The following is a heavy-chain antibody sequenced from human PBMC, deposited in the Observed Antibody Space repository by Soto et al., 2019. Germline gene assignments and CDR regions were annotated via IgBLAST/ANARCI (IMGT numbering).Heavy chain of an antibody. V-gene: IGHV3-11*01. CDR1: GFTFSDYY. J-gene: IGHJ4*02. D-gene: IGHD5-18*01. Sequence: GESLKISCAASGFTFSDYYLGWIRQAPGKGPGVGSYISSSGSTIYYADSVKGRFTISRDNAKNSLYLQMNSLRAEDTAVYYCARDLSEYSYGEYFDYWGQGTLVTVSS. CDR2: ISSSGSTI. CDR3: ARDLSEYSYGEYFDY.